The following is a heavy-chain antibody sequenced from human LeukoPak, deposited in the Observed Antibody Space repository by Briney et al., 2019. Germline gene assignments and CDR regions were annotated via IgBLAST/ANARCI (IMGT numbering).Heavy chain of an antibody. V-gene: IGHV4-34*01. CDR3: ARVAVLMVYARYYYYGMDV. D-gene: IGHD2-8*01. Sequence: SETLSLTCAVYGGSFSGYYWSWIRQPPGKGLEWIGEINHSGSTNYNPSLKSRVTISVDSSKNQFSLKLSSVTAADTAVYYCARVAVLMVYARYYYYGMDVWGQGTTVTVSS. J-gene: IGHJ6*02. CDR2: INHSGST. CDR1: GGSFSGYY.